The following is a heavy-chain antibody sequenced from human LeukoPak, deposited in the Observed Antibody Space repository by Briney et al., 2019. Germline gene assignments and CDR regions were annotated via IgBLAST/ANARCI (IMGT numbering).Heavy chain of an antibody. J-gene: IGHJ4*02. CDR3: ARWDPNSGSYYDY. Sequence: GGSLRLSCAASGFTVSSNYMSWVRQAPGKGLEWVSVIHSGGTTYYADSVKGRFTISRDNSKNTLYLQMNSLRAEDTAVYYCARWDPNSGSYYDYWGQGTLVTVSS. D-gene: IGHD3-10*01. CDR2: IHSGGTT. V-gene: IGHV3-53*01. CDR1: GFTVSSNY.